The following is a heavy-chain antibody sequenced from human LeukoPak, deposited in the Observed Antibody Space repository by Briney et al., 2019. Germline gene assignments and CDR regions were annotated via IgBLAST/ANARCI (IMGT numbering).Heavy chain of an antibody. CDR2: TYTSGST. J-gene: IGHJ5*02. CDR3: ARVRYYYDSSGFNWFDP. CDR1: GGSISSGSYY. Sequence: SETLSLTCTVSGGSISSGSYYWSWIRQPAGKGLEWIGRTYTSGSTNYNPSLKSRVTISVDTSKNQFSLKLSSVTAADTAVYYCARVRYYYDSSGFNWFDPWGQGTLVTVSS. V-gene: IGHV4-61*02. D-gene: IGHD3-22*01.